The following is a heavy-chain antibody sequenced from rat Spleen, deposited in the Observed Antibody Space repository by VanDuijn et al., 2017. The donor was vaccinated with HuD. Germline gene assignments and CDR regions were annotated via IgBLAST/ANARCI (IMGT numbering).Heavy chain of an antibody. Sequence: EVQLVESGGGLVQPGRSLKLSCVTSGFTFNYYWMTWIRRAPGRGLEWVASISTGGGSTYYRDSVKGRFTISRDNAKSTLYLQMDSLRSEDTATYYCTTDQGAASYYWYFDFWGPGTMVTVSS. CDR3: TTDQGAASYYWYFDF. V-gene: IGHV5-31*01. CDR1: GFTFNYYW. J-gene: IGHJ1*01. CDR2: ISTGGGST. D-gene: IGHD1-2*01.